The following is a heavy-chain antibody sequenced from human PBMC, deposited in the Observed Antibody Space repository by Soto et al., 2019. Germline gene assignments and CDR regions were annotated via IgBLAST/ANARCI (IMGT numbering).Heavy chain of an antibody. Sequence: PSETLSLTCAVYGGSFSGYYWSWIRQPPGKGLEWIGEINHSGSTNYNPSLKSRVTISVDTSKNQFSLKLSSVTAADTAVYYCARVRRGGRYFSGGSCLPSSGFDFWGQGTLVTGSS. CDR3: ARVRRGGRYFSGGSCLPSSGFDF. CDR1: GGSFSGYY. CDR2: INHSGST. V-gene: IGHV4-34*01. J-gene: IGHJ3*01. D-gene: IGHD2-15*01.